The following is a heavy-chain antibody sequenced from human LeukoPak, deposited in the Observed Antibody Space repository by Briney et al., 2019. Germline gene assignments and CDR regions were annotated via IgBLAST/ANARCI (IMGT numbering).Heavy chain of an antibody. V-gene: IGHV1-46*01. CDR1: GYTFTSYY. Sequence: GASVKVSCKPSGYTFTSYYMHWVRQAPGQGLEWMGIINPSGGTTRFAQKFQGRVTMTRDMSTSTVYMDLSSLKSEDTAVYYCARQDYWGQGTLVTVSS. CDR3: ARQDY. CDR2: INPSGGTT. J-gene: IGHJ4*02.